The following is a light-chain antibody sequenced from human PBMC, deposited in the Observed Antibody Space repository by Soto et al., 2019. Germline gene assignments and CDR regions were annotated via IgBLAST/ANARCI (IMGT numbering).Light chain of an antibody. V-gene: IGKV3-15*01. CDR1: QSLCGN. CDR2: RAS. CDR3: QQYSNWPPWT. Sequence: EIVMTQSPATLSVSPGDTATLSCRASQSLCGNLAWYQQKPGQGPRLLIFRASSRATGVPARFSASGSGTEFTLAISGLQSEDFAIYYCQQYSNWPPWTFGPGTKVDIK. J-gene: IGKJ1*01.